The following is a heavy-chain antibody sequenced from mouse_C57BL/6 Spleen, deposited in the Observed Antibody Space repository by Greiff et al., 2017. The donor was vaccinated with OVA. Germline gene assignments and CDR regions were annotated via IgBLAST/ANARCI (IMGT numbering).Heavy chain of an antibody. V-gene: IGHV5-17*01. CDR3: ARSYSKLDY. CDR1: GFTFSDYG. CDR2: ISSGSSTI. Sequence: EVHLVESGGGLVKPGGSLKLSCAASGFTFSDYGMHWVRQAPEKGLEWVAYISSGSSTIYYADTVKGRFTISRDNAKNTLFLQMTSLRSEDTAMYYCARSYSKLDYWGQGTTLTVSS. D-gene: IGHD2-5*01. J-gene: IGHJ2*01.